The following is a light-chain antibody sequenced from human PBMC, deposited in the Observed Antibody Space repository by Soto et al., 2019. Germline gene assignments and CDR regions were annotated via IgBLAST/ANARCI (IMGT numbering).Light chain of an antibody. Sequence: DIQMTQSPSTLSASVGDRVIITCRASESISSWLAWYQQKPGKAPKLLIYDASSLESGVPSRFSGSGSGTEFTLTISSLQPDDFATYYCQQYNSHSTFGQGTKLEIK. CDR3: QQYNSHST. V-gene: IGKV1-5*01. CDR1: ESISSW. CDR2: DAS. J-gene: IGKJ2*01.